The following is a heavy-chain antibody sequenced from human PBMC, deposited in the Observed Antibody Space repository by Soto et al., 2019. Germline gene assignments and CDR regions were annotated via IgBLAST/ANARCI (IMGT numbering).Heavy chain of an antibody. J-gene: IGHJ4*02. CDR3: ARGGLQYCSGGSCYFAYYYFDY. D-gene: IGHD2-15*01. CDR2: ISAYNGNT. CDR1: GYTFTSYG. V-gene: IGHV1-18*01. Sequence: ASVKVSCKASGYTFTSYGISWVRQAPGQGLEWMGWISAYNGNTNYAQKLQGRVTMTTDTSTSTAYMELRSLRSDDTAVYYCARGGLQYCSGGSCYFAYYYFDYWGQGTTVTVSS.